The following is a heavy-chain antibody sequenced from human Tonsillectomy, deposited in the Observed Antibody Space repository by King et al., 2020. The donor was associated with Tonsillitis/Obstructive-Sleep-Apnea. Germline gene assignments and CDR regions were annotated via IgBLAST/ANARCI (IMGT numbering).Heavy chain of an antibody. Sequence: QLVQSGGGLVKPGGSLRLSCAASGFTFSNYGMNWVRQAPGMGLEWVSFISSSSSYIYYLDSVKGRFTISRDNAKNSLYLQMNSLRVEDTAVYYCARGKAGTDPLHYYSYMDVWGIGTTVTVSS. CDR2: ISSSSSYI. D-gene: IGHD6-13*01. CDR1: GFTFSNYG. V-gene: IGHV3-21*01. CDR3: ARGKAGTDPLHYYSYMDV. J-gene: IGHJ6*03.